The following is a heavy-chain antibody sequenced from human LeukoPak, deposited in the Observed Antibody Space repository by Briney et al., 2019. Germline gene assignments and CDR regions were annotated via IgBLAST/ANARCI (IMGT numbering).Heavy chain of an antibody. Sequence: ASVKVSCKASGYTFTSYGISWVRQAPGQGLEWMGWISAYNGNTDYAQKLQGRVTMTTDTSTSTAYMELRSLRSDDTAVYYCARLLPPSGSYSYYYYYMDVWGKGTTVTVSS. CDR2: ISAYNGNT. J-gene: IGHJ6*03. CDR3: ARLLPPSGSYSYYYYYMDV. V-gene: IGHV1-18*01. CDR1: GYTFTSYG. D-gene: IGHD1-26*01.